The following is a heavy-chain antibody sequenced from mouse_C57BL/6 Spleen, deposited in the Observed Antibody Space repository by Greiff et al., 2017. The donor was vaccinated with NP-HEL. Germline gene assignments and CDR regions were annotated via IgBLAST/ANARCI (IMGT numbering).Heavy chain of an antibody. J-gene: IGHJ2*01. CDR1: GYSFTGYY. CDR3: ARMDYPFFDY. D-gene: IGHD5-5*01. Sequence: EVQLQQSGPELVKPGASVKISCKASGYSFTGYYMNWVKQSPEKSLEWIGEINPSTGGTTYNQKFKAKATLTVDKSSSTAYMQLKSLTSEDSAVYYCARMDYPFFDYWGQGTTLTVSS. CDR2: INPSTGGT. V-gene: IGHV1-42*01.